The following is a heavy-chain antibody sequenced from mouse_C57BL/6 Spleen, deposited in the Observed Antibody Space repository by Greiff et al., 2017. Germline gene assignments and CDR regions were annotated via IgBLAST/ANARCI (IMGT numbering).Heavy chain of an antibody. V-gene: IGHV1-55*01. CDR1: GYTFTSYW. D-gene: IGHD2-5*01. CDR3: ARHADAYYSNPWFAY. Sequence: VHVKQPGAELVKPGASVKMSCKASGYTFTSYWITWVKQRPGQGLEWIGDIYPGSGSTNYNEKFKSKATLTVDTSSSTAYMQLSSLTSEDSAVYYCARHADAYYSNPWFAYWGQGTLVTVSA. CDR2: IYPGSGST. J-gene: IGHJ3*01.